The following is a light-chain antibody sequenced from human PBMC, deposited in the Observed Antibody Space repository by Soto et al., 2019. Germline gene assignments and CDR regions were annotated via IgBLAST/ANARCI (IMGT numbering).Light chain of an antibody. CDR3: CSFTTTNTWL. CDR1: SRDVGGYNY. Sequence: QSALTQPASVSGSPGQSITISCTGTSRDVGGYNYVSWYQQHPDKAPQLMIYEVSNRPSGVSNRFSGSKSGNTASLTISGLQAEDEADYYCCSFTTTNTWLFGGGTKLTVL. CDR2: EVS. V-gene: IGLV2-14*01. J-gene: IGLJ3*02.